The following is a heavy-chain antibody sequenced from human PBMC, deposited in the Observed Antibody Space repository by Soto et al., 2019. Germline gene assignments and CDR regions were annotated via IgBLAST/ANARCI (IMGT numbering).Heavy chain of an antibody. CDR3: ARAGHSSSSEGANWFDP. CDR1: GGSISSGGYY. Sequence: SETLSLTCTVSGGSISSGGYYWSWIRQHPGKGLEWIGYIYYSGSTYYNPSLKSRVTVSVDTSKNQFSLNLSSVTAADTAVYYCARAGHSSSSEGANWFDPWGQGALVTVSS. CDR2: IYYSGST. D-gene: IGHD6-6*01. V-gene: IGHV4-31*03. J-gene: IGHJ5*02.